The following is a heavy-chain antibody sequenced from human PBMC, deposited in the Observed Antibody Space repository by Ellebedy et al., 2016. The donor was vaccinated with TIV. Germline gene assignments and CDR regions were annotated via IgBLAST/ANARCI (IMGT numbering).Heavy chain of an antibody. V-gene: IGHV4-39*01. J-gene: IGHJ4*02. CDR1: GGSIARSSYY. CDR2: IFYNERV. D-gene: IGHD3-10*01. CDR3: ARHFRYGEFFFDY. Sequence: MPSETLSLTCTVSGGSIARSSYYWGWVRQSPGKGLEWIGSIFYNERVYYNPSLESRVTISVDTSKDQFSLKLNSVTAADTAVYFCARHFRYGEFFFDYWGQGTLVTVSS.